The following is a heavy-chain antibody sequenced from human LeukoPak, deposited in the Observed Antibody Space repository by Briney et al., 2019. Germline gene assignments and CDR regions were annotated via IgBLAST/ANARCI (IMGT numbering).Heavy chain of an antibody. Sequence: PGGPLGLSCTGSDLTFGVIGRSWFGQAPGRGRGGVVSIRSKAYGGTTEYAASVKGRFTISRDDSKSIAYLQMNSLKTEDTAVYYCTRPRYCSGGSCYFDYWGQGTLVTVSS. CDR2: IRSKAYGGTT. CDR1: DLTFGVIG. J-gene: IGHJ4*02. D-gene: IGHD2-15*01. V-gene: IGHV3-49*03. CDR3: TRPRYCSGGSCYFDY.